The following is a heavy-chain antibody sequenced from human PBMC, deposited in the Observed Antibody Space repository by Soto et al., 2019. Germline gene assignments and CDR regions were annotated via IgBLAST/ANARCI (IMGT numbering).Heavy chain of an antibody. J-gene: IGHJ3*02. CDR3: ASGQASYDSSGHGAFDI. Sequence: SETLSLTCTVSGGSISSGGYYWSWIRQHPGKGLEWIGYIYYSGSTYYNPSLKSRVTISVDTSKNQFSLKLSSVTAADTAVYYCASGQASYDSSGHGAFDIWDQGTMVTVSS. D-gene: IGHD3-22*01. CDR1: GGSISSGGYY. V-gene: IGHV4-31*03. CDR2: IYYSGST.